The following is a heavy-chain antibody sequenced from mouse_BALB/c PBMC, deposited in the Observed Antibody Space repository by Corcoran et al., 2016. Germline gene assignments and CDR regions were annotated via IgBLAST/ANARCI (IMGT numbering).Heavy chain of an antibody. J-gene: IGHJ4*01. CDR3: AREKERTLYYDYGLDYYAMDY. V-gene: IGHV1-9*01. Sequence: QVQLQQSGAELMKPGASVKISCKATGYTFSCYWIAWVKQRPGHGLEWIGEILPGSGSTNYNEKLKGKATFTADTSSTTSYMQLSSLTSEDAAVCYCAREKERTLYYDYGLDYYAMDYWGQGTSVTVSS. D-gene: IGHD2-4*01. CDR2: ILPGSGST. CDR1: GYTFSCYW.